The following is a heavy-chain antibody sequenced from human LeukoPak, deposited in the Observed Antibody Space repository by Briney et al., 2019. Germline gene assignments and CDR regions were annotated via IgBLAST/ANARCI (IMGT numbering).Heavy chain of an antibody. V-gene: IGHV4-59*08. D-gene: IGHD2-15*01. CDR1: GGSTGSDY. J-gene: IGHJ4*02. CDR2: VYYSGVT. Sequence: SETLSLTFTVSGGSTGSDYWSWIRQPPGKGLEWIAYVYYSGVTSYNPSLKSRVAISIDTSKNQFSLNLSSVTAADTAVYYCARLSLHCSGGSCYRGAFDSWGQGTLVTVSS. CDR3: ARLSLHCSGGSCYRGAFDS.